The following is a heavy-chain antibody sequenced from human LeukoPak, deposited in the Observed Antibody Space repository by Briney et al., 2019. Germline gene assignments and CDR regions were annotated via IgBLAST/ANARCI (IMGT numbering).Heavy chain of an antibody. CDR1: GGSISNYY. D-gene: IGHD4-23*01. J-gene: IGHJ6*03. V-gene: IGHV4-59*01. CDR2: IYYSGST. Sequence: PSETLSLTCTVSGGSISNYYWSWIRQPPGKGLEWIGYIYYSGSTNYNPSLKSRVTISVDTSKNQFSLKLSSVTAADTAVYYCARGVRWDYYYYMDVWGKGTTVTVSS. CDR3: ARGVRWDYYYYMDV.